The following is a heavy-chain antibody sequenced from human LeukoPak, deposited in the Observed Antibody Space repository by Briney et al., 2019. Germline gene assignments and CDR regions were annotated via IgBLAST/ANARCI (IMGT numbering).Heavy chain of an antibody. CDR1: GFTFSSYP. J-gene: IGHJ4*02. D-gene: IGHD4-17*01. CDR2: ISYDGSNK. Sequence: GGSLRLSCAASGFTFSSYPVHWVRQAPGKGLEWVTLISYDGSNKYYADSVKGRFTISRDNSKNTLYLQMNSLRAEDTAVYYCAKDLGYYGDPPRGYWGQGTLVTVSS. CDR3: AKDLGYYGDPPRGY. V-gene: IGHV3-30*04.